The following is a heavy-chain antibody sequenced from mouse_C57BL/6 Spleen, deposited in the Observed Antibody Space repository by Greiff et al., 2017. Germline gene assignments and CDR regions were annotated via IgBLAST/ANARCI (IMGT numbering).Heavy chain of an antibody. Sequence: VQLQQSGAELVRPGASVKLSCTASGFNIKDDYMHWVKQRPEQGLEWIGWIDPENGDTEYASKFKGKATITADTSSNTAYLQLSSLTSEDTAVYYCIYSNDGWYFDVWGTGTTVTVSS. V-gene: IGHV14-4*01. J-gene: IGHJ1*03. CDR1: GFNIKDDY. CDR3: IYSNDGWYFDV. CDR2: IDPENGDT. D-gene: IGHD2-12*01.